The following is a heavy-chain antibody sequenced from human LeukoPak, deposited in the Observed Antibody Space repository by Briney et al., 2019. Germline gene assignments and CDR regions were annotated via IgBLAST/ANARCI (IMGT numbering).Heavy chain of an antibody. Sequence: ASVKVSCKASGGTFSVYAINWVRQAPGQGLDWMAGIIPIFGTSNYAQRFQGRVTISADESTSTAYMELSSLRSEDTAVYYCASPMVYDTYYYYYGMDVWGQGTTVTVSS. V-gene: IGHV1-69*13. D-gene: IGHD2-8*01. J-gene: IGHJ6*02. CDR2: IIPIFGTS. CDR1: GGTFSVYA. CDR3: ASPMVYDTYYYYYGMDV.